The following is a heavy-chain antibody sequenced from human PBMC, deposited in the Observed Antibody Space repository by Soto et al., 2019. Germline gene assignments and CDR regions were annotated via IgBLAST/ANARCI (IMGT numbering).Heavy chain of an antibody. D-gene: IGHD3-10*01. Sequence: PGESLKISCKGSGHSFTSYWISWVRQMPGKGLEWMGRIDPSDSYTNYSPSFQGHVTISADKSISTAYLQWSSLKASDTAMYYCARTFYYGSGRYYNPGYWGQGTQVTVSS. CDR3: ARTFYYGSGRYYNPGY. J-gene: IGHJ4*02. CDR2: IDPSDSYT. CDR1: GHSFTSYW. V-gene: IGHV5-10-1*01.